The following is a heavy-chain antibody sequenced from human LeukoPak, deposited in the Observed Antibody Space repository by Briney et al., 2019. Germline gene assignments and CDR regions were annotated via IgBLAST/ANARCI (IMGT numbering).Heavy chain of an antibody. CDR2: IYYSGST. V-gene: IGHV4-39*02. D-gene: IGHD5-24*01. CDR3: ARDWEMPTINYFDY. Sequence: PSETLSLTCTVSGGSISSSSYYWGWIRQPPGKGLEWIGSIYYSGSTYYNPSLKSRVTISVDTSKNQFSLKLSSVTAADTAVYYCARDWEMPTINYFDYWGQGTLVTVSS. CDR1: GGSISSSSYY. J-gene: IGHJ4*02.